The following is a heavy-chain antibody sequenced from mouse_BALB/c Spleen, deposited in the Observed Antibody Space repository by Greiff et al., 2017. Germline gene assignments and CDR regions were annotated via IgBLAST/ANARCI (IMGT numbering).Heavy chain of an antibody. D-gene: IGHD2-1*01. Sequence: EVNVVESGGGLVQPGGSLRLSCATSGFTFTDYYMSWVRQPPGKALEWLGFIRNKANGYTTEYSASVKGRFTISRDNSQSILYLQMNTLRAEDSATFYCAIYGNYGVAMDYWGQGTSVTVSS. J-gene: IGHJ4*01. CDR2: IRNKANGYTT. V-gene: IGHV7-3*02. CDR3: AIYGNYGVAMDY. CDR1: GFTFTDYY.